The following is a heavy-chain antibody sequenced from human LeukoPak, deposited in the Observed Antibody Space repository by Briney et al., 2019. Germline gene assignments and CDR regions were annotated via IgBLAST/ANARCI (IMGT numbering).Heavy chain of an antibody. CDR2: LYYSGST. J-gene: IGHJ5*02. Sequence: KPSETLSLTCTVSGGSIGGYYWSWIRQPPGKGLEWIGYLYYSGSTNYNPSLKSRVTISVDTSKNQFSLKLSSVTAADTAVYYCARDEDSAYGSGSYLSWGQGTLVTVSS. V-gene: IGHV4-59*01. CDR1: GGSIGGYY. D-gene: IGHD3-10*01. CDR3: ARDEDSAYGSGSYLS.